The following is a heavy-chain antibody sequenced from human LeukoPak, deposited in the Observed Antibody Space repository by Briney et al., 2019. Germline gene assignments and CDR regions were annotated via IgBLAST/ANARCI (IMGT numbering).Heavy chain of an antibody. V-gene: IGHV4-34*01. CDR3: ARGRDYYGSGSYYLDFDY. CDR2: INHSGST. Sequence: SETLSLTCAVYGGSFSGYYWSWIRQPPGKGLEWIGEINHSGSTNYNPSLKSRVTISVDTSKNQFSLKLSSVTAADTAVYYCARGRDYYGSGSYYLDFDYWGQGTLVTVSS. CDR1: GGSFSGYY. D-gene: IGHD3-10*01. J-gene: IGHJ4*02.